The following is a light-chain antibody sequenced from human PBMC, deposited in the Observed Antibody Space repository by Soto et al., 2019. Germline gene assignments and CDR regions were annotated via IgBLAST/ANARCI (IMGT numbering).Light chain of an antibody. CDR2: EVN. CDR3: SSYTTSGTWV. Sequence: QSVLTQPASVSASPGQSITISCTGTSSDVGAFNYVSWFQQHPGEAPKLMIYEVNNRPSGVSNRFSASKSGNTASLTISGLQAEDEGDYYCSSYTTSGTWVFGGGTKVTVL. V-gene: IGLV2-14*01. J-gene: IGLJ3*02. CDR1: SSDVGAFNY.